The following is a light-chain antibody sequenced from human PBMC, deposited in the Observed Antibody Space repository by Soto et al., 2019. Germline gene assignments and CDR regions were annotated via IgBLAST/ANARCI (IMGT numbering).Light chain of an antibody. V-gene: IGKV1-39*01. CDR2: GGS. CDR1: QNIHSF. CDR3: QQSYNIPFT. J-gene: IGKJ3*01. Sequence: DIQMTQSPSSLASSVGERVTITCRASQNIHSFLNWYQQKPGKAPQVLIYGGSALQSGFPSRFSGSGSGTDFTLTISILQHDDFASYFCQQSYNIPFTFCPGTRVDI.